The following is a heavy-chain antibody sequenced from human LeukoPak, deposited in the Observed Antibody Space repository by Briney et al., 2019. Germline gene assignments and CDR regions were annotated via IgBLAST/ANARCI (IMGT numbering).Heavy chain of an antibody. J-gene: IGHJ4*02. CDR3: TTDRTMKGY. CDR1: GFTFSNAW. Sequence: AGGSLRLSCAASGFTFSNAWMAWVRQAPGKGLEWVGRIRSKSDGGTIGYAAPVKDRFTISRDDSKNTLYLQMNSLEIEDTAVYFCTTDRTMKGYWGQGTLVTVSS. D-gene: IGHD3-22*01. CDR2: IRSKSDGGTI. V-gene: IGHV3-15*01.